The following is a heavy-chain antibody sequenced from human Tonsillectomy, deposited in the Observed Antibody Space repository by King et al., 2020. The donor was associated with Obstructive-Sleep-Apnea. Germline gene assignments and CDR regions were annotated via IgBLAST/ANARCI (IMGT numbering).Heavy chain of an antibody. D-gene: IGHD3-10*01. Sequence: QLQESGSRLVKPSQTLSLTCAVSGGSISSGGYSWAWIRQPPGKGLGGIGYIYHSWATYSNPSLKSRLTISFDRSKNQFSLWLSAVTAADSAVYYCASASMVRGVITQSFFDYWGQGILVTVSS. V-gene: IGHV4-30-2*01. CDR2: IYHSWAT. CDR1: GGSISSGGYS. J-gene: IGHJ4*02. CDR3: ASASMVRGVITQSFFDY.